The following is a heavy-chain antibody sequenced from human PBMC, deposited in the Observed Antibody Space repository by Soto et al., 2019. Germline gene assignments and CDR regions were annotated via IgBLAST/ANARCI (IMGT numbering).Heavy chain of an antibody. J-gene: IGHJ4*02. CDR1: GFTFSSYA. D-gene: IGHD6-19*01. CDR3: AKKRIAVAGTCYFDY. CDR2: ISGSGGSK. Sequence: GGSLRLSCAASGFTFSSYAMSWVRQAPGKGLEWVSAISGSGGSKYYADSVKGRFTISKDNSKNTLYLQMNSLRAEDTAVYYCAKKRIAVAGTCYFDYWGQGTLVTVSS. V-gene: IGHV3-23*01.